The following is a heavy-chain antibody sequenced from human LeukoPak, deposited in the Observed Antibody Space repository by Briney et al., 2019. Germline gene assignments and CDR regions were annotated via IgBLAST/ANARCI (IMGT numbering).Heavy chain of an antibody. Sequence: PGGSLRLSCAASGFTFSDYWMSWVRQAPGKGLEWVANIKKDGSDKYYVDSVEGRFTVSRDNSKNTLYLQMNSLRAEDTAVYYCAKDRGVIQDAFDIWGQGTMVTVSS. CDR1: GFTFSDYW. CDR2: IKKDGSDK. D-gene: IGHD3-10*01. V-gene: IGHV3-7*03. J-gene: IGHJ3*02. CDR3: AKDRGVIQDAFDI.